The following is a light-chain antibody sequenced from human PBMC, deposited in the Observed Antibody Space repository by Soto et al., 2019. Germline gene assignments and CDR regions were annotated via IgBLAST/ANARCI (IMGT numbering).Light chain of an antibody. Sequence: DIQMTQSPSTLSASVGDRVTITCRASQSISSWLAWYQQKPGKAPKLLIYKASSLESGVPSRFSGSGSGTEFTLTISSLQPDDFAPYYCQHYNSYPVTFGQGTKVEIK. CDR3: QHYNSYPVT. CDR2: KAS. J-gene: IGKJ1*01. CDR1: QSISSW. V-gene: IGKV1-5*03.